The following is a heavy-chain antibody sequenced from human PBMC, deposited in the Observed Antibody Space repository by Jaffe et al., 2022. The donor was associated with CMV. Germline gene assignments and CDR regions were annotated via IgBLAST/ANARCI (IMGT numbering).Heavy chain of an antibody. V-gene: IGHV3-7*01. CDR1: GFTFSMYW. J-gene: IGHJ4*02. CDR3: GRGPSWGSLTPPHY. D-gene: IGHD7-27*01. CDR2: IKQDGSEK. Sequence: EVQLVESGGGLVQPGGSLRLSCAASGFTFSMYWMTWVRQAPGKGLEWVANIKQDGSEKYYVDSVKGRFTISRDNARNSLYVQMNSLRADDTAVYYCGRGPSWGSLTPPHYWGQGTLVTVSS.